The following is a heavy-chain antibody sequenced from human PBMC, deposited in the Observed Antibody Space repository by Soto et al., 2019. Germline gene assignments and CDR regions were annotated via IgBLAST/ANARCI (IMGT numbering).Heavy chain of an antibody. CDR3: AKTSTDYYDSSGYARY. D-gene: IGHD3-22*01. V-gene: IGHV3-7*03. J-gene: IGHJ1*01. Sequence: GGSLRLSCAASGFTFSSYWMSWVRQAPGKGLEWVTNIKEDGSDRYYVDFVTGRFTISRDNSKNTLYLQMNGLRAEDTAVYYCAKTSTDYYDSSGYARYWAQRTLVTVSS. CDR1: GFTFSSYW. CDR2: IKEDGSDR.